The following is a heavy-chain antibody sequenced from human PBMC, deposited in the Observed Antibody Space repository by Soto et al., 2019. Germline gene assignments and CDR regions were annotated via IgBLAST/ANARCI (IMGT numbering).Heavy chain of an antibody. CDR2: IYYSGST. V-gene: IGHV4-39*01. CDR1: GDSISSRSCY. J-gene: IGHJ4*02. D-gene: IGHD2-2*01. Sequence: QLQLQESGPGLVKPSETLSLTCSVSGDSISSRSCYWGWIRQPPGKGLEWIGSIYYSGSTSYNPSLKTRVTISEDTSKNQLSLKLSSVTAADTAVYYCARQALTTFIDQLQPVDYWGQGTLVTVSS. CDR3: ARQALTTFIDQLQPVDY.